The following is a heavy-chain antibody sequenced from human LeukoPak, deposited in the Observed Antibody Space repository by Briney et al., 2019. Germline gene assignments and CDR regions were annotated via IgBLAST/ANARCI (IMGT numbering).Heavy chain of an antibody. J-gene: IGHJ4*02. D-gene: IGHD3-22*01. V-gene: IGHV4-31*03. CDR3: AREDGSSARVFDY. CDR1: GGSISSGGYY. Sequence: PSETLSLTCTVSGGSISSGGYYWSWIRQHPGKGLEWIGYIYYSGSTYYNPSLKSRVTISVDTSKNQSSLKLSSVTAADTAVYYCAREDGSSARVFDYWGQGTLVTVSS. CDR2: IYYSGST.